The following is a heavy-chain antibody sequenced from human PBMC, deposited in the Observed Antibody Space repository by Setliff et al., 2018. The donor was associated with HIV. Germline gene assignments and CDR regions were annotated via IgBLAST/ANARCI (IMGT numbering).Heavy chain of an antibody. CDR3: ARDRTLRFSQSPSSRYFDS. CDR2: IYHGGAT. D-gene: IGHD3-3*01. V-gene: IGHV4-38-2*02. CDR1: GYSISSGYY. Sequence: PSETLSLTCNVSGYSISSGYYWGWIRQFPGMGLQWIGRIYHGGATNYNPTLRSRVTISSDASKNQVFLRLKSVSAADTAVYFCARDRTLRFSQSPSSRYFDSWGQGTLVTVSS. J-gene: IGHJ4*03.